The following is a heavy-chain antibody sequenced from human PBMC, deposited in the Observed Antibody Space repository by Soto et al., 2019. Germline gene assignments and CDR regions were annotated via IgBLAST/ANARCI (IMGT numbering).Heavy chain of an antibody. Sequence: QVQLQESGPGLVKPSETLSLTCSVSGGSISSHSWSWIRQSPGKGLELIGYINDSGSTNSNASLKSRFTISVDTSENPFSLKLSSVTAADTAVYSCARLLTMVRGYGMDVWGQGTTVTVSS. CDR2: INDSGST. D-gene: IGHD3-10*01. V-gene: IGHV4-59*11. J-gene: IGHJ6*02. CDR3: ARLLTMVRGYGMDV. CDR1: GGSISSHS.